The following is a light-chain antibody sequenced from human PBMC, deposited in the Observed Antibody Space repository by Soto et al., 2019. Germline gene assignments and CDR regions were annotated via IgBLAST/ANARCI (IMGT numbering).Light chain of an antibody. J-gene: IGKJ1*01. CDR2: GAS. Sequence: EIVITQSPATLSVSPGEGATLSCRASQGIGSTLAWYQQKPGQTPRLLIYGASTRATGVPARFSGSGSGTDFTLTINSLQSEDFAVYYCQQYDSLPPWTFGQGTRVEVK. V-gene: IGKV3-15*01. CDR3: QQYDSLPPWT. CDR1: QGIGST.